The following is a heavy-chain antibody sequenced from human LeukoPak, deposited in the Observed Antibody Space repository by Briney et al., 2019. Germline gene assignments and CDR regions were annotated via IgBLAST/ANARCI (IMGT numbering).Heavy chain of an antibody. CDR3: AKDIAAIAAGAFDI. J-gene: IGHJ3*02. D-gene: IGHD6-25*01. CDR1: GFTFDDYA. V-gene: IGHV3-9*01. Sequence: GRSLRLSCAASGFTFDDYAMHWVRQAPGKGLEWVSGISWNSGSIGYADSVKGRFTISRDNAKNSLYLQMNSLRAEDTALYYCAKDIAAIAAGAFDIWGQGTMVTVSS. CDR2: ISWNSGSI.